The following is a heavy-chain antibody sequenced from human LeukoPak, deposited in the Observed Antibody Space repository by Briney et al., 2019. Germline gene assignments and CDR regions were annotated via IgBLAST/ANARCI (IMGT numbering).Heavy chain of an antibody. V-gene: IGHV4-4*07. J-gene: IGHJ3*02. Sequence: SETLSLTCTVSGGSISSYYWSWIRQPPGKGLEWIGRIYTSGSTNYNPSLKSRVTMSVDTSKNQFSLKLSSVTAADTAVYYCAREDIRFLEWLGAFDIWGQGTMVTVSS. D-gene: IGHD3-3*01. CDR3: AREDIRFLEWLGAFDI. CDR2: IYTSGST. CDR1: GGSISSYY.